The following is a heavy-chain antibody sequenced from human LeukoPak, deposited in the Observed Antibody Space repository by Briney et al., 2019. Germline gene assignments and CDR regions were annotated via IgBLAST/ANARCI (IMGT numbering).Heavy chain of an antibody. CDR1: GYSFTSYW. V-gene: IGHV5-51*01. Sequence: GESLQISCKGSGYSFTSYWIGWGRQLPGKGLEWMGIIYPGDSDTRYSPSFQGQVTISADKSISTAYLQWSSLKASDTAMYYCARTGDSSSWYYFDYWGQGTLVTVSS. CDR2: IYPGDSDT. D-gene: IGHD6-13*01. J-gene: IGHJ4*02. CDR3: ARTGDSSSWYYFDY.